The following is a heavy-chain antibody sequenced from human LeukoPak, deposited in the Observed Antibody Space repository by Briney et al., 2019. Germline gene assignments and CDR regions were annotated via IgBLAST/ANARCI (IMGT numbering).Heavy chain of an antibody. J-gene: IGHJ4*02. CDR2: ISYSGST. CDR1: GASISSYY. Sequence: SETLSLTCTVSGASISSYYWSWIRQPPGKGLEWIGYISYSGSTNYNPSPKSRVTISADTSKNQVSLTLSSVTAADTAVYYCARHPELYFFDYWGQGTLVTVSS. D-gene: IGHD3-10*01. V-gene: IGHV4-59*08. CDR3: ARHPELYFFDY.